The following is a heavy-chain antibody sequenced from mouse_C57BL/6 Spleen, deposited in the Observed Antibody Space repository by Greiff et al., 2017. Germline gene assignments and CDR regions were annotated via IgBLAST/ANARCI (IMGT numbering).Heavy chain of an antibody. Sequence: VKLQQSGAELVRPGTSVKVSCKASGYAFTNYLIEWVKQRPGQGLEWIGVINPGSGGTNYNEKFKGKATLTADKSSSTAYMQLSSLTSEDSAVYFWARGGGYAMDYWGQGTSVTVSS. CDR3: ARGGGYAMDY. CDR2: INPGSGGT. V-gene: IGHV1-54*01. CDR1: GYAFTNYL. J-gene: IGHJ4*01.